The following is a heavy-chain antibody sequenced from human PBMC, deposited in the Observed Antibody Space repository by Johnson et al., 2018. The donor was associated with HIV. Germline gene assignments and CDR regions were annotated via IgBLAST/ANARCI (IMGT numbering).Heavy chain of an antibody. V-gene: IGHV3-30*04. CDR3: AKDIYSVSKIRGLIAPALENHGMDV. CDR2: ISYDGSNK. CDR1: GFTFSSYA. J-gene: IGHJ3*01. D-gene: IGHD3-10*01. Sequence: VQLVESGGGVVQPGRSLRLSCAASGFTFSSYAMHWVRQAPGKGLEWVAVISYDGSNKYYADSVKGRFNISRDNSKNTLFLHMSDLRPEDTAVYYCAKDIYSVSKIRGLIAPALENHGMDVWGQGTMVTVS.